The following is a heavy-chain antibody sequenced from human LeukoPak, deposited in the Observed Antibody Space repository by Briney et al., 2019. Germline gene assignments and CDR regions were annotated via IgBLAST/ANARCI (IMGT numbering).Heavy chain of an antibody. V-gene: IGHV1-18*01. D-gene: IGHD3-3*01. Sequence: GASVKVSCKASGYTFTSYGISWVRQAPGQGPEWMGWISAYNGNTNYAQKLQGRVTMTTDTSTSTAYMELRSLRSDDTAVYYCARVPYDFWSGLLHYFDYWGQGTLVTVSS. CDR3: ARVPYDFWSGLLHYFDY. CDR1: GYTFTSYG. J-gene: IGHJ4*02. CDR2: ISAYNGNT.